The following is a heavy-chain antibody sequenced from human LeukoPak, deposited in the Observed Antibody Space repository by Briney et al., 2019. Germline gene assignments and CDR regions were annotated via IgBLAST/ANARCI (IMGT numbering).Heavy chain of an antibody. CDR1: GYTFTYCS. V-gene: IGHV1-68*01. J-gene: IGHJ5*02. D-gene: IGHD3-9*01. CDR3: YSKGRVGWRVVNWFDP. CDR2: ITLYNGNT. Sequence: ASVKVSCKASGYTFTYCSLHWLQQAPGQGLERMRWITLYNGNTNYAKKFQGRVTITRDMSLGTAYIELSSLRFRDAILTGYYSKGRVGWRVVNWFDPWGQGTLVTVSS.